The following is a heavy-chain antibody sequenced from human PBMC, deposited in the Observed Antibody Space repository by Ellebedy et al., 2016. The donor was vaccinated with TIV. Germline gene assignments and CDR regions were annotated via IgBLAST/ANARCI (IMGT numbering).Heavy chain of an antibody. Sequence: GGSLRLSXKGSGYSFTSYWIGWVRQMPGKGLEWMGIIYPGDSDTRYSPSFQGQVTISADKSISTAYLQWSSLKASDTAMYYCASSRLLRYFEDWGQGTLVTVSS. J-gene: IGHJ4*02. D-gene: IGHD3-9*01. CDR1: GYSFTSYW. CDR2: IYPGDSDT. CDR3: ASSRLLRYFED. V-gene: IGHV5-51*01.